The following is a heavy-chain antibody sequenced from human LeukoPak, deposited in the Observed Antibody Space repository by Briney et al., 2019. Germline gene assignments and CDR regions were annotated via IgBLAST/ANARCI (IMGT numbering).Heavy chain of an antibody. J-gene: IGHJ4*02. D-gene: IGHD3-10*01. V-gene: IGHV1-69*13. CDR3: AREIGSGSYRGPVGY. Sequence: SVKVSCKASGCTFSSYAISWVRQATGQGLEWMGGIIPIFGTANYALKFQGRVTITADESTSTAYMELSSLRSEDTAVYYCAREIGSGSYRGPVGYWGQGTLVTVSS. CDR1: GCTFSSYA. CDR2: IIPIFGTA.